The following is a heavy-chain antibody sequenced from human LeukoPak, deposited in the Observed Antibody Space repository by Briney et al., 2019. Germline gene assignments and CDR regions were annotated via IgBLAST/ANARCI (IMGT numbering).Heavy chain of an antibody. CDR2: ISYDGSNK. CDR3: GKDNSEVEAADDY. V-gene: IGHV3-30-3*01. D-gene: IGHD6-25*01. CDR1: GFTFSSYA. Sequence: GRSLRLSCAASGFTFSSYAMHWVRQAPGKGLEWVAVISYDGSNKYYADAVKGRFTISRDNSKNTLFLELNNLGAEDTAVYYCGKDNSEVEAADDYWGQGTLVTVSS. J-gene: IGHJ4*02.